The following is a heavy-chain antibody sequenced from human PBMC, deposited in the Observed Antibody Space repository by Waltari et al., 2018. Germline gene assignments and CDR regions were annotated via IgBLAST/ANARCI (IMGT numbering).Heavy chain of an antibody. CDR3: ARDFPGYCSSTSCYGNWFDP. J-gene: IGHJ5*02. D-gene: IGHD2-2*01. CDR1: GGSISSYY. Sequence: QVQLQESGPGLVKPSETLSLTCTVSGGSISSYYWNWIRQPAGKGLEWIARIYTSGSTNYNPAHKSRVTMSVDTSKNQVSLKLSSVTAADTAVYYCARDFPGYCSSTSCYGNWFDPWGQGTLVTVSS. CDR2: IYTSGST. V-gene: IGHV4-4*07.